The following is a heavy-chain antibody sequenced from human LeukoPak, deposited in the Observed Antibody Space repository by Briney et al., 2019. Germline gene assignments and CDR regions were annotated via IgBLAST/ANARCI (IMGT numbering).Heavy chain of an antibody. J-gene: IGHJ5*02. CDR1: GFTFSSYW. D-gene: IGHD6-13*01. Sequence: GGSLRLSCAASGFTFSSYWMHWVRQAPGKGLVWVSRINTDGSSTSHADSVKGRFTISRGNAKNTLYLQMNSLRAEDTAVYYCARESGIAAALDLWGQGTLVTVSS. V-gene: IGHV3-74*01. CDR2: INTDGSST. CDR3: ARESGIAAALDL.